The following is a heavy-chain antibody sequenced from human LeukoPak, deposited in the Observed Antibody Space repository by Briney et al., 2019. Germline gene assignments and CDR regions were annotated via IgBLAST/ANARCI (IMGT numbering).Heavy chain of an antibody. J-gene: IGHJ5*02. V-gene: IGHV5-51*01. Sequence: GESLKISCQASGYSFTSSWIGWARQMPGKGLEWMAIINPGDSDTRYSPSFQGQVTISADRSISTVYLQWGSLKASDTAMYYCARQPGAGWFDPWGQGTLVTVSS. CDR2: INPGDSDT. D-gene: IGHD3-10*01. CDR3: ARQPGAGWFDP. CDR1: GYSFTSSW.